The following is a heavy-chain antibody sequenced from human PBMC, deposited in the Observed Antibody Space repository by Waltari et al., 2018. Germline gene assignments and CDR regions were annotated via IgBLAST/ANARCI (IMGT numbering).Heavy chain of an antibody. CDR1: GFNFISYW. CDR2: IKQDGSEK. D-gene: IGHD2-2*01. J-gene: IGHJ4*02. CDR3: ARDHPYRARLGD. V-gene: IGHV3-7*03. Sequence: EVQLVESAGGLVQPGGSLRLSCAASGFNFISYWMTWVRQAPGKGLEWVANIKQDGSEKYYVESVRGRFTISRDNAKNSLYLQMNSLRAEDTAVYYCARDHPYRARLGDWGQGTLVTVTS.